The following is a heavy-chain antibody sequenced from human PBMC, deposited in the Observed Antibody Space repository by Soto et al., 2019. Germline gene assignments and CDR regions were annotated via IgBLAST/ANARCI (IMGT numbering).Heavy chain of an antibody. CDR1: GGSFSGYY. D-gene: IGHD5-18*01. Sequence: QVQLQQWGAGLLKPSETLSLTCAVYGGSFSGYYWSWIRQPPGKGLEWIGEINHSGSTNYNPSLNGVVTLSVDTSKNQFSLKLSSVTAADTAVYYCARGVQLWRDYVDYWGQGTLVTVSS. CDR2: INHSGST. V-gene: IGHV4-34*01. J-gene: IGHJ4*02. CDR3: ARGVQLWRDYVDY.